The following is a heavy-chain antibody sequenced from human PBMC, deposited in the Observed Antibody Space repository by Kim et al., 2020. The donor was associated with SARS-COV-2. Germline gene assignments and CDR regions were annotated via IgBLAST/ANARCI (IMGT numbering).Heavy chain of an antibody. D-gene: IGHD6-19*01. J-gene: IGHJ4*02. CDR3: TRYSSGWYSGEYYFDY. V-gene: IGHV3-49*02. Sequence: SVKGRFTISRDDSKSIAYLQMNSLKTEDTAVYYCTRYSSGWYSGEYYFDYWGQGTLVTVSS.